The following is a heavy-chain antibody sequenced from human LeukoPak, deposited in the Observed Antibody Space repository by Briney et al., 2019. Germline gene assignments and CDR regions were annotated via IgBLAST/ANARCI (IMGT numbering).Heavy chain of an antibody. V-gene: IGHV3-21*01. CDR2: ISSSSSYI. J-gene: IGHJ4*02. D-gene: IGHD3-22*01. CDR3: ASEIYYYDSKRGEFDY. Sequence: GGSLRLSCAASGFTFSSYSMNWVRQAPGKGLEWVSSISSSSSYIYHADSVKGRFTISRDNAKSSLYLQMNSLRAEDTAVYYCASEIYYYDSKRGEFDYWGQGTLVTVSS. CDR1: GFTFSSYS.